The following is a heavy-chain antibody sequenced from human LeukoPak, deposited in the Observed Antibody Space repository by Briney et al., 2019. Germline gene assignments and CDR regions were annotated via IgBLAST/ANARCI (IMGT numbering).Heavy chain of an antibody. CDR3: AKFPRDSSSWYSVNY. Sequence: GGSLRLSCAASGFTFSSYAMSWVRQAPGKGLEWVSTISGGSGSTYYADSVKGRFTISRDNSKNTLYLQMNSLRAEDTAVYYCAKFPRDSSSWYSVNYWGQGTLVTVSS. CDR2: ISGGSGST. CDR1: GFTFSSYA. D-gene: IGHD6-13*01. V-gene: IGHV3-23*01. J-gene: IGHJ4*02.